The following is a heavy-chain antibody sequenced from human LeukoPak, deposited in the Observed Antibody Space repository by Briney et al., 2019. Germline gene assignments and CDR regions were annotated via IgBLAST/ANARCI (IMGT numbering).Heavy chain of an antibody. CDR3: AKDRGKQKLVQFSMDV. V-gene: IGHV3-33*06. CDR2: IWYDGSNK. Sequence: GGSLRLSCAASGFTFSSYGMHWVRQAPGKGLEWVAVIWYDGSNKYYADSVKGRFTISRDNSKNTLYLQMNSLRAEDTAVYYCAKDRGKQKLVQFSMDVWGKGTTVTVSS. J-gene: IGHJ6*03. D-gene: IGHD6-13*01. CDR1: GFTFSSYG.